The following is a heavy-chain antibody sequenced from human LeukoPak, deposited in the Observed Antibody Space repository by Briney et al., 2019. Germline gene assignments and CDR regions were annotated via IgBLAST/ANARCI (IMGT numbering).Heavy chain of an antibody. Sequence: PGGSLRLSCAASGFTFSSYAMTWVRQAPGKGLEWISAISGSAYSTSYADSVKDRFTISRDNSKNTLYLQMNSLRAEDTAIYYCARNTSGFKLGDAFDVWGQGTMVTVSS. J-gene: IGHJ3*01. CDR3: ARNTSGFKLGDAFDV. CDR1: GFTFSSYA. CDR2: ISGSAYST. D-gene: IGHD3-22*01. V-gene: IGHV3-23*01.